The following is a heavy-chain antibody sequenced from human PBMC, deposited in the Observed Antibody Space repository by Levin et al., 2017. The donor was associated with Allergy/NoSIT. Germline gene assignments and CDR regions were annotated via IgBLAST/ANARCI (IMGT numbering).Heavy chain of an antibody. J-gene: IGHJ6*04. V-gene: IGHV3-33*01. CDR3: ARQTTVTTGLMDV. CDR1: GFTFSSYG. Sequence: GGSLRLSCAASGFTFSSYGMHWVRQAPGKGLEWVAVIWYDGSNKYYADSVKGRFTISRDNSKNTLYLQMNSLRAEDTAVYYCARQTTVTTGLMDVWGKGTTVTVSS. D-gene: IGHD4-17*01. CDR2: IWYDGSNK.